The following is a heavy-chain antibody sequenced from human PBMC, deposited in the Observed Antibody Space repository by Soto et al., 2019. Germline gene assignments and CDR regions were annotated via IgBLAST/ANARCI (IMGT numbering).Heavy chain of an antibody. D-gene: IGHD3-22*01. V-gene: IGHV1-18*04. Sequence: ASVKVSCKASGYTFTSYGISWVRQAPGQGLEWMGWISAYNGNTNYAQKLQGRVTMTTDTSTSTAYMELRSLRSDDTAVYYCARDLPTYDSSGYSKVWGQGTLVTVSS. CDR1: GYTFTSYG. CDR2: ISAYNGNT. J-gene: IGHJ4*02. CDR3: ARDLPTYDSSGYSKV.